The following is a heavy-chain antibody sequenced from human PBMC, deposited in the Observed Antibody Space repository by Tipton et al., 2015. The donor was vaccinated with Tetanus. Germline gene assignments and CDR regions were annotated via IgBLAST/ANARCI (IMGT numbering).Heavy chain of an antibody. V-gene: IGHV4-39*01. J-gene: IGHJ3*02. Sequence: TLSLTCTVSGGSISSSSYYWGWIRQPPGKGLEWIGSIYYSGSTYYNPSLKSRVTIPVDTYKNQFSLKLSSVPAADTAVYYCARRTSQDIVVVVAAPEAFDIWGQGTMVTVSS. CDR2: IYYSGST. D-gene: IGHD2-15*01. CDR3: ARRTSQDIVVVVAAPEAFDI. CDR1: GGSISSSSYY.